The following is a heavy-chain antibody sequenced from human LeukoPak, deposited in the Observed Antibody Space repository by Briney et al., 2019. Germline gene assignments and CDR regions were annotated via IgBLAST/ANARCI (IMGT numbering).Heavy chain of an antibody. J-gene: IGHJ6*03. V-gene: IGHV4-34*01. CDR1: GGSFSGYY. CDR2: INHSGST. CDR3: ATLNSSGRRAGYYYYYMDV. D-gene: IGHD6-19*01. Sequence: PSETLSLTCAVYGGSFSGYYWSWIRQPPGKGLEWIGEINHSGSTNYNPSLKSRVTISVDTSKNQFSLKLSSVTAADTAVYYCATLNSSGRRAGYYYYYMDVWGKGTTVTISS.